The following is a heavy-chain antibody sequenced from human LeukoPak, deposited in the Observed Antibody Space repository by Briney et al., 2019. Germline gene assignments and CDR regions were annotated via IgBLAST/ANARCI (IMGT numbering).Heavy chain of an antibody. CDR1: GYTFTSYG. V-gene: IGHV1-18*01. Sequence: ASVEVSCKASGYTFTSYGISWVRQAPGQGLEWMGWISAYNGNTNYAQKLQGRVTMTTDTSTSTAYMELRSLRSDDTAVYYCARELSGYFINWFDPWGQGTLVTVSS. CDR2: ISAYNGNT. D-gene: IGHD3-3*01. J-gene: IGHJ5*02. CDR3: ARELSGYFINWFDP.